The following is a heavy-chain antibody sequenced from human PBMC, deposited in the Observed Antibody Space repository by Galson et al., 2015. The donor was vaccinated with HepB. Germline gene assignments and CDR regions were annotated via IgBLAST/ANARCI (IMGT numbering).Heavy chain of an antibody. CDR3: AREASKIWFGETRIYYFDY. D-gene: IGHD3-10*01. V-gene: IGHV1-18*04. J-gene: IGHJ4*02. CDR2: ISAYNGNT. CDR1: GYIFTSYG. Sequence: SGAEVKKPGESLRISCKASGYIFTSYGINWVRQAPGQGLEWMGWISAYNGNTNYAQKLQGRVTMTTDTSTSTAYMELRSLRSDDTAVYYCAREASKIWFGETRIYYFDYWGQGTLVTVSS.